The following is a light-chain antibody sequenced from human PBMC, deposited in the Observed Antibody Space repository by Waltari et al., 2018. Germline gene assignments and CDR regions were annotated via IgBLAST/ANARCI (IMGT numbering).Light chain of an antibody. CDR1: TSDVGRYNY. CDR2: DVT. CDR3: CAFAGTYTWV. V-gene: IGLV2-11*01. Sequence: SALTPPRSVSGSPGQSVTISCTGTTSDVGRYNYVSWYQHHPGKAPKLMIFDVTQRPPGVPERFSGSESANAASLTMSGLQAEDEADYYCCAFAGTYTWVFGGGTKVTVL. J-gene: IGLJ3*02.